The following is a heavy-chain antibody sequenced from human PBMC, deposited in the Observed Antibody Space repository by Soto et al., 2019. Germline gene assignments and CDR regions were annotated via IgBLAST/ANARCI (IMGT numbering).Heavy chain of an antibody. D-gene: IGHD3-22*01. CDR3: VRDRYSRSGWFDH. CDR2: TYYRSRFFS. J-gene: IGHJ5*02. Sequence: PSQTLSLTCAISGDSVSSYSAAWNWIRQSPSGGLEWLGRTYYRSRFFSDYAESVKSRIIINPDTSKNQFSLQLKSVTPEDTAVYYCVRDRYSRSGWFDHWGQGTPVTVSS. V-gene: IGHV6-1*01. CDR1: GDSVSSYSAA.